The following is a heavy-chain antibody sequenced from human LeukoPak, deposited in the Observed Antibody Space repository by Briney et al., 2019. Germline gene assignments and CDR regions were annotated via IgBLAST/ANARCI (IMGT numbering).Heavy chain of an antibody. V-gene: IGHV4-39*07. CDR2: IYYSGST. CDR1: GGSISSSSYY. J-gene: IGHJ3*02. D-gene: IGHD3-10*01. Sequence: PSETLSLTCTVSGGSISSSSYYGGWIRQPPGKGLEWIGSIYYSGSTYYNPSLKSRVTISVDTSKNQFSLKLSSVTAADTAVYYCAKYGGLLWFGELSSDAFDIWGQGTMVTVSS. CDR3: AKYGGLLWFGELSSDAFDI.